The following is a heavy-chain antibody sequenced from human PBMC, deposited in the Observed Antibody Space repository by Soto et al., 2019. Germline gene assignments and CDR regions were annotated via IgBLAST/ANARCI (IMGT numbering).Heavy chain of an antibody. J-gene: IGHJ4*02. CDR1: GFTFSSYA. CDR2: ISGSGGRT. Sequence: GGSLRLSCAASGFTFSSYAMSWVRQAPGKGLEWVSTISGSGGRTFYADSVKGRFTISRDNSKNTLSLQMNSLRAEDTAVYYCAKRAQIYDPGYYFDFWGQGTPVTVSS. CDR3: AKRAQIYDPGYYFDF. D-gene: IGHD5-12*01. V-gene: IGHV3-23*01.